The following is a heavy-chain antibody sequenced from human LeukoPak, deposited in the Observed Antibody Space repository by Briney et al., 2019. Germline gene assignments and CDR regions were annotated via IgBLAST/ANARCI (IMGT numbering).Heavy chain of an antibody. Sequence: GGSLRLSCAASGFTFSDYYMSWIRQAPGKGLEWVSYISSSGSTIYYADSVKGRFTISRDNSKNTLYLQMNSLRAEDTAVYYCARDRSVTTWYAYYYYGMDVWGQGTTVTVSS. J-gene: IGHJ6*02. CDR3: ARDRSVTTWYAYYYYGMDV. V-gene: IGHV3-11*04. D-gene: IGHD4-17*01. CDR2: ISSSGSTI. CDR1: GFTFSDYY.